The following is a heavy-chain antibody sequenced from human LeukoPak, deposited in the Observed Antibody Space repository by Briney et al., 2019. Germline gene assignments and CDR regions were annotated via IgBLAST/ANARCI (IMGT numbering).Heavy chain of an antibody. CDR1: GFTFSNYA. CDR2: ISGSGGST. Sequence: PGGSLRLSCAASGFTFSNYAMSWVRQAPGKGLEWVSAISGSGGSTYYADSVKGRFTISRDNSKNTLYLQMNSLRAEDTAVYYCAALILYYDFWSDTGYFDYWGQGTLVTVSS. D-gene: IGHD3-3*01. J-gene: IGHJ4*02. CDR3: AALILYYDFWSDTGYFDY. V-gene: IGHV3-23*01.